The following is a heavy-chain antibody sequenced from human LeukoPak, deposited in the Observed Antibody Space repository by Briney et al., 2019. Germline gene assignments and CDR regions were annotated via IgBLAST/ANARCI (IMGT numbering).Heavy chain of an antibody. CDR1: GGTFSSYA. Sequence: VATVKFSCKASGGTFSSYAISWVRQAPGQGLEWMGGIIPIFGTANYAQKFQGRVTITADESTSTAYMELSSLRSEDTAVYYCARGELPYYYDSSGYYALNYWGQGTLVTVSS. V-gene: IGHV1-69*13. D-gene: IGHD3-22*01. CDR2: IIPIFGTA. J-gene: IGHJ4*02. CDR3: ARGELPYYYDSSGYYALNY.